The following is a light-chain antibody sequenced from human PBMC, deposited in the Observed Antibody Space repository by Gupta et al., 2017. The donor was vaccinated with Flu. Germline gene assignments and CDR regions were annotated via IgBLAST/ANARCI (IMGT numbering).Light chain of an antibody. V-gene: IGLV1-44*01. CDR3: AAWDDSLNGWV. Sequence: QSVLTQPPSASGTPAQRVTISCSGSSSNIGSNTVTWYQQLPGTAPKLLIYSNNQRRSGVPDRFSGSKSGTSASLAISGLQAEDEADYYCAAWDDSLNGWVFGGETKLTVL. CDR1: SSNIGSNT. J-gene: IGLJ3*02. CDR2: SNN.